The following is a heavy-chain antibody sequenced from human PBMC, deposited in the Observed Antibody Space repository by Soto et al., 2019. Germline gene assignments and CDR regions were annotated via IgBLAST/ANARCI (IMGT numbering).Heavy chain of an antibody. CDR3: AKDGFRGLRLGELWFDY. CDR2: ISGSGGST. CDR1: GFTFSSYA. Sequence: GGSLRLSCAASGFTFSSYAMSWVRQAPGKGLEWVSAISGSGGSTYYADSVKGRFTISRDNSKNTLYLQMNSLRAEDTAVYYCAKDGFRGLRLGELWFDYWGQGTLVTVSS. J-gene: IGHJ4*02. V-gene: IGHV3-23*01. D-gene: IGHD3-16*01.